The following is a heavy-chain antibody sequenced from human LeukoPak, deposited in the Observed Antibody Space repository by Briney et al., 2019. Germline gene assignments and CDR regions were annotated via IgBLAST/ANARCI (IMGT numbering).Heavy chain of an antibody. J-gene: IGHJ4*02. Sequence: ASVKVSCKASGYTFSRYGVSWVRQAPGQGLEWMGWISADNGNTYSAQKLQGRVTMTTDRSTSTAYVELGSLRSDDTAVYYCARSESVGANDYWGQGTLVTVSS. V-gene: IGHV1-18*01. CDR3: ARSESVGANDY. D-gene: IGHD1-26*01. CDR2: ISADNGNT. CDR1: GYTFSRYG.